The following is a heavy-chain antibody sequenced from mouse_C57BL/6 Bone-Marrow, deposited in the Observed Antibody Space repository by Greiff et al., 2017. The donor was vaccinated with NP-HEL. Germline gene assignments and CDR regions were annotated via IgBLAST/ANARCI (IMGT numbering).Heavy chain of an antibody. J-gene: IGHJ3*01. Sequence: VQLQQPGAELVRPGTSVKLSCKASGYTFTSYWMHWVKQRPGQGLEWIGVIDPSDSYTNYNQKFKGKATLTVDTSSSTAYMQLSSLTSEDSAVYYCAKNGNYSWAWFAYWGQGTLVTVSA. V-gene: IGHV1-59*01. CDR1: GYTFTSYW. D-gene: IGHD2-1*01. CDR3: AKNGNYSWAWFAY. CDR2: IDPSDSYT.